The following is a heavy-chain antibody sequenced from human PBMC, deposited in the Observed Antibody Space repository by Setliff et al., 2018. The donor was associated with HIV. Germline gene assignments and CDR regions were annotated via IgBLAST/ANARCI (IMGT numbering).Heavy chain of an antibody. CDR1: GGSISSSNW. Sequence: LSLTCAVSGGSISSSNWWSWVRQPPGKGLEWSGEIYHSGSTNYNPSLKSRVTISIDKSKKQFSLKLSSVTAADTAVYYCARRPYTALVPFDYWGQGTLVTVSS. D-gene: IGHD5-18*01. V-gene: IGHV4-4*02. CDR2: IYHSGST. J-gene: IGHJ4*02. CDR3: ARRPYTALVPFDY.